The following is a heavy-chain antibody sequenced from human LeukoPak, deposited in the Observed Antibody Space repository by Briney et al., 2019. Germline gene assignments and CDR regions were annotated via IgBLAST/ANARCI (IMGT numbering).Heavy chain of an antibody. CDR2: IYHSGST. D-gene: IGHD3-22*01. CDR3: ARDYPGYYDSNPPLVAFDI. CDR1: GYSISSGYY. Sequence: SETLSLTCTVSGYSISSGYYWGWIRPPPGKGLEWIGSIYHSGSTYYNPSLKSRVTISVDTSKNQFSLKLSSVTAADTAVYYCARDYPGYYDSNPPLVAFDIWGQGAMVTVSS. J-gene: IGHJ3*02. V-gene: IGHV4-38-2*02.